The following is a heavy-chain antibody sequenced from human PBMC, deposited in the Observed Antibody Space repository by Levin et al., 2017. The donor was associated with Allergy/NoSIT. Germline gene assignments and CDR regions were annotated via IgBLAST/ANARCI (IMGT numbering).Heavy chain of an antibody. J-gene: IGHJ3*02. D-gene: IGHD3-22*01. Sequence: SETLSLTCTVSAGSMSDYYWTWIRQPPGKGLEWIGYIYYNGNTNYNPSLKSRVTMSVDTSKRQVSLRLSSVTAQDTAVYYCARASNYDSNGYYNRAFDIWGQGAMVTVSS. V-gene: IGHV4-59*08. CDR2: IYYNGNT. CDR1: AGSMSDYY. CDR3: ARASNYDSNGYYNRAFDI.